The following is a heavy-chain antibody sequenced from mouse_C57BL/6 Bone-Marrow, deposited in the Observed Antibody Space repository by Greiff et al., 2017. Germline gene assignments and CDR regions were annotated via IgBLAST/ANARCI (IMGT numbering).Heavy chain of an antibody. CDR3: ARHELFMDY. CDR1: GFTFSSYG. Sequence: EVQVVESGGDLVKPGGSLKLSCAASGFTFSSYGMSWVRQTPDKRLEWVATISSGGSYTYYPDSVKGRFTISRDNAKNTLYLQMSSLKSEDTAMYYCARHELFMDYWGQGTSVTVSS. J-gene: IGHJ4*01. CDR2: ISSGGSYT. V-gene: IGHV5-6*01.